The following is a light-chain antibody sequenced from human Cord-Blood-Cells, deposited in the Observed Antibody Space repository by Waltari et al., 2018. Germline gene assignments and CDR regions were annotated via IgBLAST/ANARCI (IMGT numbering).Light chain of an antibody. CDR3: QQYYSTPYT. J-gene: IGKJ2*01. CDR1: QSVLYSTNNKNY. CDR2: WAS. V-gene: IGKV4-1*01. Sequence: DIVMTQSPYSLPVSLGERSTINCKSSQSVLYSTNNKNYLAWYQQKPGQPPKLLIYWASTRESGVPDRFSGSGSGTDFTLTISSLKAEDVAVYYCQQYYSTPYTFGQGTKLEIK.